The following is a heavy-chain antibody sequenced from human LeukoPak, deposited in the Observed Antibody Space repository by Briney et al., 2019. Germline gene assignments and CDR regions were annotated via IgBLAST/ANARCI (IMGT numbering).Heavy chain of an antibody. V-gene: IGHV3-23*01. J-gene: IGHJ4*02. CDR3: AKDRAGVLHFFDWLLNNGFDH. CDR1: GFIFSDNA. Sequence: PGGSLRLSCAASGFIFSDNAMSWVRQAPGKGLEWVSGISGSGGSTYHADSVKGRFTISRDNSDNTLYLQMNSLRAEDTAVYYCAKDRAGVLHFFDWLLNNGFDHWGQGTLVTVSS. CDR2: ISGSGGST. D-gene: IGHD3-9*01.